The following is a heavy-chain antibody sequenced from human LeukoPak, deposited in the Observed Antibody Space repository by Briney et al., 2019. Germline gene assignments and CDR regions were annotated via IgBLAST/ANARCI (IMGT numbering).Heavy chain of an antibody. CDR3: ARDNIGTTVTGYYFDY. V-gene: IGHV4-4*02. J-gene: IGHJ4*02. CDR1: GGSITTTNY. CDR2: ISLAGRT. D-gene: IGHD4-17*01. Sequence: SETLSLTCGVSGGSITTTNYWSWVRQPPGGGLEWIGEISLAGRTRYNPSLKSRVNISIDESKNHLYLSLASVTAADTAVYYCARDNIGTTVTGYYFDYWGQGTLVTVSS.